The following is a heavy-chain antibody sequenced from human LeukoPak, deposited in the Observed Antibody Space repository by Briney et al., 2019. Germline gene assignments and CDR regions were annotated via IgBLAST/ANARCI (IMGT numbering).Heavy chain of an antibody. J-gene: IGHJ4*02. CDR1: GYTFTSYY. CDR2: INPSGGST. Sequence: ASVKVSCKASGYTFTSYYMHWVRQAPGQGLEWMGIINPSGGSTSYAQKFQGRVTMTRDTSTSTVYMELSSLRSEDTAVYYCARDALVVPAAVYYFDYWGQGTLVTVSS. D-gene: IGHD2-2*01. CDR3: ARDALVVPAAVYYFDY. V-gene: IGHV1-46*01.